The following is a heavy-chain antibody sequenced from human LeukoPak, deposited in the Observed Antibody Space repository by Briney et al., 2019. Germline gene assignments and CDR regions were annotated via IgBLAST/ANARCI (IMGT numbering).Heavy chain of an antibody. CDR2: ICYSGST. CDR3: ARAVSGRFDY. D-gene: IGHD6-19*01. J-gene: IGHJ4*02. Sequence: SETLSLTCTVSGGSMSPYHGGWIRQPPGKGLEWTGYICYSGSTNYNPSLNSRVTISVDTSKNQFSLRLSSVPAADTAIYYCARAVSGRFDYWGQGTLVTASS. V-gene: IGHV4-59*08. CDR1: GGSMSPYH.